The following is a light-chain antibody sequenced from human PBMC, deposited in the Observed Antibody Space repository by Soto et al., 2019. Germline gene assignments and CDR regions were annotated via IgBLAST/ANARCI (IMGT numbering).Light chain of an antibody. CDR2: DAS. J-gene: IGKJ5*01. CDR1: QDIDNY. CDR3: QQYDNLPIT. Sequence: DIQMTQSPSSLSASVGDRVTITCQASQDIDNYLNWYQQKPGKPPRLLVYDASNLETGVPSRFSGSGSGTDFTFTISSLQPEDTATYYCQQYDNLPITFGQGTRLEIK. V-gene: IGKV1-33*01.